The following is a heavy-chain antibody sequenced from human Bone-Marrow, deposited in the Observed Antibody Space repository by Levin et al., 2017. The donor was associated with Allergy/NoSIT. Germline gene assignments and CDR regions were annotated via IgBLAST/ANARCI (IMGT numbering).Heavy chain of an antibody. CDR2: IRSKANSYAT. D-gene: IGHD2-15*01. CDR3: TRSVVVVAATSMWWFDP. J-gene: IGHJ5*02. Sequence: GGSLRLSSAASGFTFSGSAMHWVRQASGKGLEWVGRIRSKANSYATAYAASVKGRFTISRDDSKNTAYLQMNSLKTEDTAVYYCTRSVVVVAATSMWWFDPWGQGTLVTVSS. CDR1: GFTFSGSA. V-gene: IGHV3-73*01.